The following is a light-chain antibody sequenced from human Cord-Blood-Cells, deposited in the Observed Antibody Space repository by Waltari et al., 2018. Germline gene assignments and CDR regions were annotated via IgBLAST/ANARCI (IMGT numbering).Light chain of an antibody. CDR3: AIWYSSTWV. CDR2: YKSDSDK. J-gene: IGLJ3*02. V-gene: IGLV5-39*01. CDR1: SGINVGTYR. Sequence: QPVLTQPTSLSASPGASARFTCTLRSGINVGTYRLYWYQQKPGSLPRYILRYKSDSDKQQGSGVPSRFSGSKDASTNAGLLLISGLQSEDEADYYCAIWYSSTWVFGGGTKLTVL.